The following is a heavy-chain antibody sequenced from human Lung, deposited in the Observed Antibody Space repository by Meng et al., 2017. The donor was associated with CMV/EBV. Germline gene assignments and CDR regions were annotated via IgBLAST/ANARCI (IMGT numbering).Heavy chain of an antibody. CDR3: ARSKGYCSGGSCISRFDP. D-gene: IGHD2-15*01. V-gene: IGHV4-31*03. Sequence: LRLSCTVSGGSFSGGYYWSWIRQHPGKGLELIGYIYYSGSTNYNPSLKSRVTMSIDTSKNQFSLKLTSVTAADTAVYYCARSKGYCSGGSCISRFDPWXQGTXVTVSS. CDR2: IYYSGST. CDR1: GGSFSGGYY. J-gene: IGHJ5*02.